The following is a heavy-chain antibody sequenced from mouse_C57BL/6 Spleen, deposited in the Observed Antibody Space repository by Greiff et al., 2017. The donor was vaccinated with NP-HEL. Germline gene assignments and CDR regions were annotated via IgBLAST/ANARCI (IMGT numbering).Heavy chain of an antibody. Sequence: QVQLQQSGPELVKPGASVKISCKASGYAFSSSWMNWVKQRPGKGLEWIGRIYPGDGDTNYNGKFKGKATLTADKSSSTAYMQLSSLTSEDSAVYFCARWDTTGDYWGQGTTLTVSS. CDR3: ARWDTTGDY. CDR2: IYPGDGDT. J-gene: IGHJ2*01. D-gene: IGHD1-1*01. V-gene: IGHV1-82*01. CDR1: GYAFSSSW.